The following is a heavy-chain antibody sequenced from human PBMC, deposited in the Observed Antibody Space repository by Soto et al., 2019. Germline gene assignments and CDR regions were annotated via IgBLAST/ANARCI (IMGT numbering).Heavy chain of an antibody. Sequence: GGSLRLSCAASGFTFSSYSMNWVRQAPGKGLEWVSSISSSSSYIYYADSVKGRFTIPRDNAKNSLYLQMNSLRAEDTAVYYCARDKEGAASDAFDIWGQGTMVTVSS. CDR3: ARDKEGAASDAFDI. CDR2: ISSSSSYI. J-gene: IGHJ3*02. CDR1: GFTFSSYS. V-gene: IGHV3-21*01. D-gene: IGHD6-13*01.